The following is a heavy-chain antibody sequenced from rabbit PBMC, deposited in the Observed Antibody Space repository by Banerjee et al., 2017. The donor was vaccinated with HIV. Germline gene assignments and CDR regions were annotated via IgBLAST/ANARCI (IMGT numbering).Heavy chain of an antibody. V-gene: IGHV1S40*01. D-gene: IGHD4-1*01. CDR3: VSLDSSGWGALFNL. CDR1: GFSFSSGYD. Sequence: QSLEESGGDLVKPGASLTLTCTASGFSFSSGYDMCWVRQAPGKGLEWIACIYTGSSGNIWYANWAKGRFTISSHNAQNTLYLQLNSLTAADTATYFCVSLDSSGWGALFNLWGPGTLVTVS. CDR2: IYTGSSGNI. J-gene: IGHJ4*01.